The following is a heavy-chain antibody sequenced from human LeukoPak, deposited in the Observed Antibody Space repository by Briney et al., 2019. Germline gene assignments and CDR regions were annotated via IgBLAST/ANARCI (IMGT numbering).Heavy chain of an antibody. V-gene: IGHV3-64*01. CDR2: IRSNGDST. Sequence: GGSLILSCVASGFAFSRYTMHWVRQAPGKGLEYLSAIRSNGDSTYNANSVKGRFTISRDNSKNTLYLHMGSLGPEDTAVYYCAKADNYGPPSPSVGVDFWGQGTLVIVSS. D-gene: IGHD4-17*01. CDR1: GFAFSRYT. J-gene: IGHJ4*02. CDR3: AKADNYGPPSPSVGVDF.